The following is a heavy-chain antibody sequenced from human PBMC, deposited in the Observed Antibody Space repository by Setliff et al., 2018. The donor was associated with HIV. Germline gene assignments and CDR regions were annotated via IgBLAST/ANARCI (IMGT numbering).Heavy chain of an antibody. D-gene: IGHD3-22*01. Sequence: GGSLRLSCAASGFTFSSYWMHWVRQAPGKGLVWVFGMNTDGSSTRYADSVKGRFTISRDNAKNMLYLQMNSLSADDTAVYYCVRGSGYYYFDNWGQGALVTDSS. V-gene: IGHV3-74*01. CDR3: VRGSGYYYFDN. CDR1: GFTFSSYW. CDR2: MNTDGSST. J-gene: IGHJ4*02.